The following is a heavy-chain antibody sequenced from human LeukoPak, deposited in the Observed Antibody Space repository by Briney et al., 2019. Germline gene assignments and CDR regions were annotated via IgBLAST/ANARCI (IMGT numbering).Heavy chain of an antibody. J-gene: IGHJ4*02. CDR2: ISGSGGST. Sequence: PGGSLRLSCAASGFTFSSYAMSWVRQAPGKGLEWVSGISGSGGSTYYADSVKGRFTISRDNSKNTLYLQMNSLRAEDTAVYYCAKMDIVVVPAVMRLDYWGQGTLVTVSS. V-gene: IGHV3-23*01. D-gene: IGHD2-2*03. CDR1: GFTFSSYA. CDR3: AKMDIVVVPAVMRLDY.